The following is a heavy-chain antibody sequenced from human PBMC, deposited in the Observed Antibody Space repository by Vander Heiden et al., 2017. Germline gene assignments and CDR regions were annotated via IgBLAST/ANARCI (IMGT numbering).Heavy chain of an antibody. CDR1: GFTFSSYA. Sequence: EVQLLESGGGLVQPGGSLRLSCAAPGFTFSSYARRWVRQAPGKGLEWVSAISGSGGSTYYADSVKGRFTISRDNSKNTLYLQMNSLRAEDTAVYYCAKVYDFWSGPIDYWGQGTLVTVSS. V-gene: IGHV3-23*01. CDR2: ISGSGGST. J-gene: IGHJ4*02. D-gene: IGHD3-3*01. CDR3: AKVYDFWSGPIDY.